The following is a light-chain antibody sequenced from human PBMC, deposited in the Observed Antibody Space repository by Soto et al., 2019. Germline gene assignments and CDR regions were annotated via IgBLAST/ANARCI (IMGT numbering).Light chain of an antibody. J-gene: IGLJ2*01. CDR3: TSWTTSTTMI. V-gene: IGLV2-14*03. Sequence: QSALTQPASVSGSPGQSITFSCTGTRSDIGAYNFVSWYQQHPGEVPKLILYDVNVRPSGVSNRFSGSKSGNTASLTISGLQAEDEADYYCTSWTTSTTMIFGGGTKLTVL. CDR2: DVN. CDR1: RSDIGAYNF.